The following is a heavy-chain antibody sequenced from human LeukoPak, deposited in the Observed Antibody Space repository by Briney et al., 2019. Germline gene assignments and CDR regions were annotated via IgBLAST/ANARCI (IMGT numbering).Heavy chain of an antibody. CDR1: GGSISSYY. D-gene: IGHD6-19*01. V-gene: IGHV4-59*01. Sequence: PSETLSLTCTVSGGSISSYYWSWIRQTPGKGLEWIGYIYYSGSTSYNPSLKSRVTISVDTSKNQVSLKLSSVTAADTAVYYCARDFSDWSYFDYWGQGTLVTVSS. CDR3: ARDFSDWSYFDY. CDR2: IYYSGST. J-gene: IGHJ4*02.